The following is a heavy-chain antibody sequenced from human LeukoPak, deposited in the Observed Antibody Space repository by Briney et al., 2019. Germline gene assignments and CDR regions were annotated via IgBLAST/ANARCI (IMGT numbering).Heavy chain of an antibody. D-gene: IGHD3-10*01. Sequence: SETLSLTCTVSGGSISSGNYYWSWIRQPAGKGLEWIRRITTSGSTNYDPSLKSRVIISIDTSKNQFSLRLSSATAADTAVYYCASHQYGAGTNYHDYWGQGTLVTVSS. J-gene: IGHJ4*02. CDR3: ASHQYGAGTNYHDY. V-gene: IGHV4-61*02. CDR2: ITTSGST. CDR1: GGSISSGNYY.